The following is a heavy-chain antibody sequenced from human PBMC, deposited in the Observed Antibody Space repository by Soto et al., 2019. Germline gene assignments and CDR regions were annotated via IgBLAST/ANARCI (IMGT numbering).Heavy chain of an antibody. CDR2: IYYSGST. J-gene: IGHJ5*02. Sequence: SETLSLTCTVSGGSISSSSYYWGWIRQPPGKGLEWIGSIYYSGSTYYNPSLKSRVTISVDTSKNQFSLKLSSVTAADTAVYYCAREVSLVPAATLNWFDPWGQGTLVTVSS. CDR3: AREVSLVPAATLNWFDP. D-gene: IGHD2-2*01. V-gene: IGHV4-39*02. CDR1: GGSISSSSYY.